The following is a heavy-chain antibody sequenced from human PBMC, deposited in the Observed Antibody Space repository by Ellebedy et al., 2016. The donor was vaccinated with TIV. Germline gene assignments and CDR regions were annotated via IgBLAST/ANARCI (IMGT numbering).Heavy chain of an antibody. V-gene: IGHV3-21*01. Sequence: PGGSLRLSCVGSGFPFSSYNMNWVRQAPGKGLEWVSFISSNSVYMIYGDSVKGRFIISRDNSKNTLDLQMNSLRAEDTAVYYCARDISGSDYADYWGQGTLVTVSS. CDR2: ISSNSVYM. CDR3: ARDISGSDYADY. CDR1: GFPFSSYN. J-gene: IGHJ4*02. D-gene: IGHD1-26*01.